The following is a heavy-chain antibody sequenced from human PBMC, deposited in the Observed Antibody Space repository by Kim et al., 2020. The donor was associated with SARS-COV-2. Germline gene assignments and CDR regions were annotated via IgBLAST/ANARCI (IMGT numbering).Heavy chain of an antibody. CDR3: ARGASLDYRWDDGMDV. D-gene: IGHD4-4*01. J-gene: IGHJ6*02. V-gene: IGHV3-30*04. Sequence: GGSLRLSCAASGFTFSSYAMHWVRQAPGKGLEWVAVISYDGSNKYYADSVKGRFTISRDNSKNTLYLQMNSLRAEDTAVYYCARGASLDYRWDDGMDVWGQGTTVTVSS. CDR1: GFTFSSYA. CDR2: ISYDGSNK.